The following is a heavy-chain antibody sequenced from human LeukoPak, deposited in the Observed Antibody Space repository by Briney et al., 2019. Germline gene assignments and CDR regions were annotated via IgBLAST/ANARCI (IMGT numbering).Heavy chain of an antibody. CDR3: ARARPKETGNDY. V-gene: IGHV1-2*02. CDR1: GYTFTAYY. CDR2: INPNSGAT. Sequence: ASVKVSCKASGYTFTAYYMHWVRQAPGQGLEWMGWINPNSGATNYAQKFQGRVTMTSDTSISTAYMEVGRLRPDDTAVYYCARARPKETGNDYWGQGTLVTVSS. D-gene: IGHD3-9*01. J-gene: IGHJ4*02.